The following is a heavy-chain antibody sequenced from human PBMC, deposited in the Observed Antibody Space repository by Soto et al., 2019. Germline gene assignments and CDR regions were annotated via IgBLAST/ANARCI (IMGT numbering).Heavy chain of an antibody. J-gene: IGHJ4*02. CDR1: GFTFANYA. D-gene: IGHD3-10*01. Sequence: EVKLMESGGGLVQPGESLRLSCAASGFTFANYAMSWVRQAPGKGLAWVSSISGSGASPYYGDSVKGRFTISRDNSKNTLYLQMDSLRVEDTAVYYCAKVFGMRYFDSWGQGALVTVSS. V-gene: IGHV3-23*01. CDR2: ISGSGASP. CDR3: AKVFGMRYFDS.